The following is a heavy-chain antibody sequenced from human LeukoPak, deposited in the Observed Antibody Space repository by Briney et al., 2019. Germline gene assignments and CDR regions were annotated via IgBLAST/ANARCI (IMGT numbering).Heavy chain of an antibody. Sequence: SETLSLTCTVSGGSISSSSYYWGWIRQPPGKGLEWIGSIYYSGSTYYNPSLKSRVTISVDTSKNQFSLKLSSVTAADTAVYYCARPRWSDNWFDPWGQGTLVTVSS. CDR2: IYYSGST. CDR3: ARPRWSDNWFDP. V-gene: IGHV4-39*01. CDR1: GGSISSSSYY. J-gene: IGHJ5*02. D-gene: IGHD2-15*01.